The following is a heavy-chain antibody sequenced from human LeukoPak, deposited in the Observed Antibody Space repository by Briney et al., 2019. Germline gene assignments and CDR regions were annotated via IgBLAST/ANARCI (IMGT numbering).Heavy chain of an antibody. D-gene: IGHD3-10*02. Sequence: ASVKVSCKASGYTFTDYSVHWVRQAPGQGLEWMGIINPSGGSTSYAQKFQGRVTMTRDTSTSTVYMELSSLRSEDTAVYYCARVVQGGAFDIWGQGTMVTVSS. CDR3: ARVVQGGAFDI. J-gene: IGHJ3*02. V-gene: IGHV1-46*01. CDR1: GYTFTDYS. CDR2: INPSGGST.